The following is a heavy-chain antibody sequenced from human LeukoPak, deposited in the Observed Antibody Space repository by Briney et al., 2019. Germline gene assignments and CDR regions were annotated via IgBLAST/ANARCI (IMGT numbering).Heavy chain of an antibody. CDR3: ARDRRVGGYSYGYGS. CDR2: INPNSGGT. J-gene: IGHJ4*02. CDR1: GYTFTGYY. V-gene: IGHV1-2*02. D-gene: IGHD5-18*01. Sequence: ASVKVSCKASGYTFTGYYMHWARQAPGQGLEWMGWINPNSGGTNYAQKFQGRVTMTRDTSISTAYMELSRLRSDDTAVYYCARDRRVGGYSYGYGSWGQGTLVTVSS.